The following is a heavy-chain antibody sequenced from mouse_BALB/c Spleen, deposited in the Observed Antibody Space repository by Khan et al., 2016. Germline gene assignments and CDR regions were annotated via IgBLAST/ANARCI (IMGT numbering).Heavy chain of an antibody. CDR1: GDFITSGY. CDR3: ARYGTRENTMDY. CDR2: ISYTGIT. J-gene: IGHJ4*01. Sequence: VQLQESGPSLVKPSQTLSLTCSVSGDFITSGYWNWIRKFPGNNLEYMGYISYTGITYYNPSLKSRISITRDTSKNQYYLQLNSVTTEDTATYYCARYGTRENTMDYWGQGTSVTVSS. V-gene: IGHV3-8*02. D-gene: IGHD1-1*01.